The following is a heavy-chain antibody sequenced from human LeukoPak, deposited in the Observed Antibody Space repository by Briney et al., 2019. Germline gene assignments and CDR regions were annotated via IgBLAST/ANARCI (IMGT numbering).Heavy chain of an antibody. CDR3: ARVSVPSSLWDGMDV. CDR2: INPSGGST. J-gene: IGHJ6*02. V-gene: IGHV1-46*01. D-gene: IGHD6-6*01. Sequence: ASVKVSCKASGGTFSSYAISWVRQAPGQGLEWMGIINPSGGSTSYAQKFQGRVTMTRDTSTSTVYMELSSLRSEDTAVYYCARVSVPSSLWDGMDVWGQGTTVTVSS. CDR1: GGTFSSYA.